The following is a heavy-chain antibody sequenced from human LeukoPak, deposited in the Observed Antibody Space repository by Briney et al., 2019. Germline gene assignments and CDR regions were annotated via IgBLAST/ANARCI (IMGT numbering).Heavy chain of an antibody. CDR1: GYTFTSYG. D-gene: IGHD4-23*01. CDR2: ISAYNGNT. Sequence: ASVKVSCKASGYTFTSYGISWVRQAPGQGLEWMGWISAYNGNTNYAQKLQGRVTMTEDTSTDTAYMELSSLRSEDTAVYYCARVYSRVIMTTVVNSAEPFDYWGQGTLVTVSS. V-gene: IGHV1-18*01. CDR3: ARVYSRVIMTTVVNSAEPFDY. J-gene: IGHJ4*02.